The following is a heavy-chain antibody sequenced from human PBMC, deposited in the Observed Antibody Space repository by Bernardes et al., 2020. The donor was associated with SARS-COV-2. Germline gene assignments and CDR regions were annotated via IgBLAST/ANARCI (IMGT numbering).Heavy chain of an antibody. V-gene: IGHV4-59*11. D-gene: IGHD3-10*01. Sequence: WASLRLTCTVSGGSIRSHYWTWIRQPPEKGLEWIGYIYYTGSTNYNPSLKSRVTISVEMSKNQISLELSSVTAADTAGYYCARDRSWFGGVDGWGQGTLVTVSS. CDR2: IYYTGST. J-gene: IGHJ5*02. CDR1: GGSIRSHY. CDR3: ARDRSWFGGVDG.